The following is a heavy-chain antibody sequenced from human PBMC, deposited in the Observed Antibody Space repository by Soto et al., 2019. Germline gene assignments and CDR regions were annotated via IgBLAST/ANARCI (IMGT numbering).Heavy chain of an antibody. D-gene: IGHD5-12*01. J-gene: IGHJ4*02. V-gene: IGHV3-23*01. CDR1: GFPVSSYA. CDR2: ISGGGNDR. Sequence: GGSLGLSCAASGFPVSSYAMSGVRQTPEKGLEWVAGISGGGNDRYYADFVQGRFTFSRDNSRNILYLQMNSLRADDTAMYFCARSLFMVAPDNEPFDYWGQGTLVTVSS. CDR3: ARSLFMVAPDNEPFDY.